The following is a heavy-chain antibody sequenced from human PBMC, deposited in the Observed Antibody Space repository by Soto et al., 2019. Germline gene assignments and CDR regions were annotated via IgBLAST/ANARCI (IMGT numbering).Heavy chain of an antibody. D-gene: IGHD1-26*01. V-gene: IGHV4-30-4*01. CDR3: VRDSGGGTYSFDY. J-gene: IGHJ4*02. CDR1: GGSISRGGYF. Sequence: QVQLQESGPGLVKPSQTLSLTCTVSGGSISRGGYFWSWIRQPPGKGLEWIGYIYSSGHTHYNPSLKSRLTMSVDTSQNQFSLKLNSVTAADTAVYYCVRDSGGGTYSFDYWGQGILVTVSS. CDR2: IYSSGHT.